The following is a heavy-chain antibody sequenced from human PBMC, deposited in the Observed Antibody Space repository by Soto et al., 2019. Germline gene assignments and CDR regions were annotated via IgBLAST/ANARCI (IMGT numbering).Heavy chain of an antibody. CDR1: GYTFTSYD. CDR3: ARVPNPYCSGGSCYPRWNNWFDP. J-gene: IGHJ5*02. CDR2: MNPNSGNT. D-gene: IGHD2-15*01. V-gene: IGHV1-8*01. Sequence: GASVKVSCKASGYTFTSYDINWVRQATGQGLEWMGWMNPNSGNTGYAQKFQGRVTMTRNTSISTAYMELSSLRSEDTAVYYCARVPNPYCSGGSCYPRWNNWFDPRAQRTLVTVSS.